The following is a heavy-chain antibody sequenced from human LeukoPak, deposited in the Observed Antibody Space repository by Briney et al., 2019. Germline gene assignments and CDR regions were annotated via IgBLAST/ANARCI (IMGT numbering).Heavy chain of an antibody. D-gene: IGHD5-18*01. V-gene: IGHV3-7*01. CDR3: ARHLSGVTGYTYGRGIDY. J-gene: IGHJ4*02. CDR1: GFTFSSYG. Sequence: GGSLRLSCAASGFTFSSYGMSWVRQAPGKGLEWVANIKKDGSEKYYVDSVKGRFTISRDNAKKSLYLQMNSLRAEDTAVYYCARHLSGVTGYTYGRGIDYWGQGTLVTVSS. CDR2: IKKDGSEK.